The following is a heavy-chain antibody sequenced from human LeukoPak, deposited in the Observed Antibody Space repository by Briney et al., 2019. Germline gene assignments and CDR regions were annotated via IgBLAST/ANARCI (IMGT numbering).Heavy chain of an antibody. J-gene: IGHJ4*02. V-gene: IGHV4-30-2*01. D-gene: IGHD1-26*01. CDR2: IYHSGST. CDR1: GGSISSGGYS. Sequence: KPSETLSLTCAVSGGSISSGGYSWSWIRQPPGKGLEWIGYIYHSGSTYYNPPLKSRVTISVDRSKNQFSLKLSSVTAADTAVYYCARTGSYYGVYYFDYWGQGTLVTVSS. CDR3: ARTGSYYGVYYFDY.